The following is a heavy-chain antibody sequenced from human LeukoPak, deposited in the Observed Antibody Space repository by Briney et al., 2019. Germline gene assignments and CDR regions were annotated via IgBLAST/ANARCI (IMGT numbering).Heavy chain of an antibody. Sequence: GGSMRLSWAASGFTFSDYQMSWNRQAPGKGLEWVSYIRSSGSDTYYADSVKGRFTISRDNTKNALYLQMNSLRADDTAVYYCARRGANSGHTFDYWGQGPLVSVSS. J-gene: IGHJ4*02. CDR1: GFTFSDYQ. V-gene: IGHV3-11*01. CDR3: ARRGANSGHTFDY. CDR2: IRSSGSDT. D-gene: IGHD5-12*01.